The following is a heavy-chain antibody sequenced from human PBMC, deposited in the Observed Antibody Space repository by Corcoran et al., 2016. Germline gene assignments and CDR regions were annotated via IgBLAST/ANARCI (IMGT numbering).Heavy chain of an antibody. D-gene: IGHD3-9*01. V-gene: IGHV3-30*18. J-gene: IGHJ4*02. Sequence: QVQLVESGGGVVQPGRSLRLSCAASGFTFSSYGMHWVRQAPGKGLEWVAVISYDGSNKYYADSVKGRFTISRDNSKNTLYLQMNSLRAEDTAVYYCAKARYDILAGPADYWGQGTLVTVSS. CDR2: ISYDGSNK. CDR3: AKARYDILAGPADY. CDR1: GFTFSSYG.